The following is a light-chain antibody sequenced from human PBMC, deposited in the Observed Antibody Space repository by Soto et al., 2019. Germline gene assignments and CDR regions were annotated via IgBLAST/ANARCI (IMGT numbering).Light chain of an antibody. Sequence: EIVLTQSPGTLSLSPGERATLSCRASQSVSSSYLAWYQQKPGQAPRLLIYGASSRATGIPDRFSGSGSGTDCTLTISTMEHEDFAVSYFHQYGSSLLFTFGPGTKVDIK. CDR2: GAS. CDR3: HQYGSSLLFT. V-gene: IGKV3-20*01. J-gene: IGKJ3*01. CDR1: QSVSSSY.